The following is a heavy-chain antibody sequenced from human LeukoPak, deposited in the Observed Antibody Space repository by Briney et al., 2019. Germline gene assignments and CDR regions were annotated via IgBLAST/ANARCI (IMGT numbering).Heavy chain of an antibody. J-gene: IGHJ6*02. D-gene: IGHD1-26*01. CDR1: GYTFTSYG. CDR3: ARDTIVGATKYYYYYYGMDV. Sequence: GASVKVSCKASGYTFTSYGISWVRQAPGQGLEWMGWISAYNGNTNYAQKLQGRVTMTTDTSTSTAYMELRSLRSDDTAVYYCARDTIVGATKYYYYYYGMDVWGQGTTVTVSS. V-gene: IGHV1-18*01. CDR2: ISAYNGNT.